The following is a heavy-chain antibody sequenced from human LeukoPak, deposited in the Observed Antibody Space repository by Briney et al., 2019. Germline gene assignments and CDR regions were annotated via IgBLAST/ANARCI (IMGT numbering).Heavy chain of an antibody. Sequence: GGSLRLSCAASGINVSSNYMTWIRQAPGKGLEWVSLIYGGDAAYYAESVRGRFMISRDNLKNTLFLQMNSLRVEDTAVYYCVTSTGQQFVPYDYWGQGTHVTVSS. J-gene: IGHJ4*02. CDR3: VTSTGQQFVPYDY. D-gene: IGHD6-13*01. V-gene: IGHV3-66*02. CDR1: GINVSSNY. CDR2: IYGGDAA.